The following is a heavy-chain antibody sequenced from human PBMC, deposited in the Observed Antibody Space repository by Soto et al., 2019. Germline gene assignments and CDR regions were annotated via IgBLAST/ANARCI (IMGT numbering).Heavy chain of an antibody. Sequence: LVASLKISCKRSVYSLTSYRIGCVHQMPEKGMEWMGFIYPGDSDTRYSPSFQGQVTISADKSISTAYLQWSSLKASVTAMYYCARRRLPFGDSSGYPTTGDAFDIWGQGTMVTVSS. J-gene: IGHJ3*02. V-gene: IGHV5-51*07. CDR1: VYSLTSYR. D-gene: IGHD3-22*01. CDR3: ARRRLPFGDSSGYPTTGDAFDI. CDR2: IYPGDSDT.